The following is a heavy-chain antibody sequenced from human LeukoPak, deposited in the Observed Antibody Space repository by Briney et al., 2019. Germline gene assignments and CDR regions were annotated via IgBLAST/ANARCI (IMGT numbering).Heavy chain of an antibody. V-gene: IGHV3-48*03. CDR3: ARAYYYYYMDV. CDR2: ISSSGSTM. Sequence: GGSLRLSCAASGFTFSSYEMNWVRQAPGKGLEWVSYISSSGSTMHYADSVKGRFTISRDNAKNSLYLQMNSLRAEDTAVYYCARAYYYYYMDVWGKGTTVTISS. CDR1: GFTFSSYE. J-gene: IGHJ6*03.